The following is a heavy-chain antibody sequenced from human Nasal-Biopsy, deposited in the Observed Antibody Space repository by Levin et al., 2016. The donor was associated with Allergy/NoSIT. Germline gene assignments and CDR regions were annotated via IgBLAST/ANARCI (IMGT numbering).Heavy chain of an antibody. CDR1: GFTFNTYA. CDR2: ITASGGGT. Sequence: GESLKISCAASGFTFNTYAMNWVRQAPGKGLEWVSLITASGGGTYYADSAKGRFTISRDNSKDTLYLQMGNLRGDDTAIYYCAKAFCSNGLCYPDYWGQGTLVIVSS. J-gene: IGHJ4*02. D-gene: IGHD2-8*01. V-gene: IGHV3-23*01. CDR3: AKAFCSNGLCYPDY.